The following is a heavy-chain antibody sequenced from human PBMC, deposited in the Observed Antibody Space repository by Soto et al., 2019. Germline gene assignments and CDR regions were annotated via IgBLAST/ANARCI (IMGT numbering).Heavy chain of an antibody. D-gene: IGHD6-19*01. CDR2: IDPSDSYT. CDR3: ARPLALYSSGWYYAFDI. V-gene: IGHV5-10-1*01. Sequence: PGDSLKISCKGSGYSFTSYWISWVRQMPGKGLEWMGRIDPSDSYTNYSPSFQGHVTISADKSISTAYLQWSSLKASDTAMYYCARPLALYSSGWYYAFDIWGQGTMVTVSS. CDR1: GYSFTSYW. J-gene: IGHJ3*02.